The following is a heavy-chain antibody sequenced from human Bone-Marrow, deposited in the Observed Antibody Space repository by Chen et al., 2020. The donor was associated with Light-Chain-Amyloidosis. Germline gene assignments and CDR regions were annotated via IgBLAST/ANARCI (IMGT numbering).Heavy chain of an antibody. Sequence: EVQLVESGGGLVQPGRSLRLSCAASGFTFDDYAMHWVRQAPGKGLEWVSGISWNSGVKGYVDSVRGRFTISRDGVKNSLYLQMNSLRPEDTALYYCAKDKGGSMGFGMDVWGKGTTVTVSS. J-gene: IGHJ6*04. CDR2: ISWNSGVK. V-gene: IGHV3-9*01. CDR1: GFTFDDYA. D-gene: IGHD3-10*01. CDR3: AKDKGGSMGFGMDV.